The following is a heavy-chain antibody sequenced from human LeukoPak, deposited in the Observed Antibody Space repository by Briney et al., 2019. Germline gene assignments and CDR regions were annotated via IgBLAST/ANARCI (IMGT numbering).Heavy chain of an antibody. D-gene: IGHD3-16*01. J-gene: IGHJ4*02. CDR2: IIPIFGTA. CDR1: GYTFSSHD. Sequence: SVKVSCKASGYTFSSHDINWVRQVPGHGLEWLGGIIPIFGTANYAQKFQGRVTITADESTSTAYMELSSLRSEDTAVYYCARGGYYFDYWGQGTLVTVSS. V-gene: IGHV1-69*13. CDR3: ARGGYYFDY.